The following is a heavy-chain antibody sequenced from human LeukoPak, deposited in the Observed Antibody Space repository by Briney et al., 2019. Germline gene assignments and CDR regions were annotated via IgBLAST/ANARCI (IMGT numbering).Heavy chain of an antibody. Sequence: ASVKVSCKASGYTSTSYGISWVRQAPGQGLEWMGWISAYNGNTNYAQKLQGRVTMTTDTSTSTAYMELRSLRSDDTAVYYCARDPMITFGGVIASGAFDIWGQGTMVTVSS. J-gene: IGHJ3*02. CDR2: ISAYNGNT. D-gene: IGHD3-16*02. CDR3: ARDPMITFGGVIASGAFDI. V-gene: IGHV1-18*04. CDR1: GYTSTSYG.